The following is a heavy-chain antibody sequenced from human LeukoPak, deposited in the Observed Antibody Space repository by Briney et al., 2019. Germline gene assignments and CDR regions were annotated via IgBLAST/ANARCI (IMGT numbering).Heavy chain of an antibody. CDR2: IYYSGST. D-gene: IGHD6-19*01. V-gene: IGHV4-61*01. CDR1: GYSISSGYY. J-gene: IGHJ4*02. CDR3: ASSIAVALHFDY. Sequence: PSETLSLTCTISGYSISSGYYWSWIRQPPGKGLEWIGYIYYSGSTNYNPSLKSRVTISVDTSKNQFSLKLSSVTAADTAVYYCASSIAVALHFDYWGQGTLVTVSS.